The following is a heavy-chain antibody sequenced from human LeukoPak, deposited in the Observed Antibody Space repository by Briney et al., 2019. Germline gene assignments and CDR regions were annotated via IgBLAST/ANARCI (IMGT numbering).Heavy chain of an antibody. CDR2: IYHSGNT. CDR1: GGSISSGGYS. J-gene: IGHJ4*02. V-gene: IGHV4-30-2*01. D-gene: IGHD3-22*01. CDR3: ARHEGSYFDKSGYTFEY. Sequence: SETLSLTCAVSGGSISSGGYSWSWIRQPPGKGLEWIGYIYHSGNTYYSPSLKTRVTISVDTSKNQFSLRLSSVTAADRAVYYCARHEGSYFDKSGYTFEYWGQGIVVTVSS.